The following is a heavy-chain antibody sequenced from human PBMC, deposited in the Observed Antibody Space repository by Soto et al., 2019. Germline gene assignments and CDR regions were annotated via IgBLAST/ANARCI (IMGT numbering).Heavy chain of an antibody. D-gene: IGHD6-13*01. V-gene: IGHV4-30-2*01. J-gene: IGHJ4*02. CDR2: ISLTGST. CDR1: GGSLNSGGHS. CDR3: VREGRDYSNSWFYFDY. Sequence: SSETLSLTCAVSGGSLNSGGHSWGWIRQPPGKGLEWIGYISLTGSTYYNPSLKSRVTISIDRSKNQLSLNLRSVTAADTAVYYCVREGRDYSNSWFYFDYWGQGILVTVSS.